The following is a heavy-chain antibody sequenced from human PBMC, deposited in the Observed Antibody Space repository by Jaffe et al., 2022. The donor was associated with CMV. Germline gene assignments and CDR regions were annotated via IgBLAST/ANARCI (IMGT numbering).Heavy chain of an antibody. J-gene: IGHJ5*02. V-gene: IGHV3-23*04. Sequence: EVQLVESGGDLVQPGGSLRLSCTASGFIFSNYALTWVRQTPGKGLEWVSDISGSGGTTNYAESVKGRFTVSRDNSKNTLYLQMYSLRVEDTAMYYCARKEGGTLGFLSRTPKNFIWFDPWGQGTLVTVSS. CDR2: ISGSGGTT. CDR3: ARKEGGTLGFLSRTPKNFIWFDP. D-gene: IGHD2-15*01. CDR1: GFIFSNYA.